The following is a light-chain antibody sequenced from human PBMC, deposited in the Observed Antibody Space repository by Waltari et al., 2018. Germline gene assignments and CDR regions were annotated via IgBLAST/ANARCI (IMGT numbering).Light chain of an antibody. CDR1: SSDVGGYNY. Sequence: QSALTQPASVSGSPGQSITISCTGTSSDVGGYNYVSWYQQHPGKAPKLMIYDFTNRASGVTSRFTGSKAGNTASLTISGLQTDDEADYYCSSYRKSSTAGGVFGTGTKVTVL. J-gene: IGLJ1*01. CDR2: DFT. CDR3: SSYRKSSTAGGV. V-gene: IGLV2-14*03.